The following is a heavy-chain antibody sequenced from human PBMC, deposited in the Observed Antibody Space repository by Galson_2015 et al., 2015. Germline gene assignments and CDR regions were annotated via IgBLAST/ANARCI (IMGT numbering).Heavy chain of an antibody. CDR2: ISGSGGGT. V-gene: IGHV3-23*01. CDR3: ANSGSGSGLYYYHMDV. CDR1: GFTFSSYA. Sequence: SLRLSCAASGFTFSSYAMSWLRQAPGKGLEWVSAISGSGGGTYYADSVKGRFTISRDNSKNTLYLQMSSLRAEDTAVYYCANSGSGSGLYYYHMDVWGKGTTVTVSS. D-gene: IGHD3-10*01. J-gene: IGHJ6*03.